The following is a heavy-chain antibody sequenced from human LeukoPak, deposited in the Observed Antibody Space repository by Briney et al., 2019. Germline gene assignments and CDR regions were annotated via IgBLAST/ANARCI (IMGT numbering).Heavy chain of an antibody. CDR3: AMRAVAGSHFNYFDY. CDR1: GFTFSTYV. J-gene: IGHJ4*02. V-gene: IGHV3-30*03. CDR2: ISYDGGNQ. Sequence: GGSLRLSCAASGFTFSTYVMHWVRQAPGKGLEWVALISYDGGNQYYADSVKGRFTISRDISKSTLYLQLNSLRPADTAVYYCAMRAVAGSHFNYFDYWGQGTLVTVSS. D-gene: IGHD6-19*01.